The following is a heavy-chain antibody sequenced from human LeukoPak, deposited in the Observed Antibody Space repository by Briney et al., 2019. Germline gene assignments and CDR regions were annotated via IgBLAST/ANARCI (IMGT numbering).Heavy chain of an antibody. J-gene: IGHJ4*02. D-gene: IGHD2-21*02. V-gene: IGHV3-48*04. CDR2: ISGSGTTI. Sequence: GGSLRLSCAASGFTFSSYWMHWVRQAPGKGLEWVSYISGSGTTIYYADSVKGRFTISRDNAKNSLYLQMNSLRAEDTAVYFCARDRSSVTAWVDYWGQGPLVTVSS. CDR3: ARDRSSVTAWVDY. CDR1: GFTFSSYW.